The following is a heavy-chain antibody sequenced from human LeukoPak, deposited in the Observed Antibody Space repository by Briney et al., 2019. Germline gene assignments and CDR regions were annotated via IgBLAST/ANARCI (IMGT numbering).Heavy chain of an antibody. V-gene: IGHV3-15*01. J-gene: IGHJ4*02. CDR1: GFTFSNAW. D-gene: IGHD6-13*01. CDR2: IKSKTDGGTP. Sequence: PGGSLRLSCAASGFTFSNAWMNWVRQAPGKGLEWVGRIKSKTDGGTPDYAAHVKGRFTISRDDSKNTLYLQMNSLKTEDTSVYYCTGVSRSSWYDYWGQGTLVTVSS. CDR3: TGVSRSSWYDY.